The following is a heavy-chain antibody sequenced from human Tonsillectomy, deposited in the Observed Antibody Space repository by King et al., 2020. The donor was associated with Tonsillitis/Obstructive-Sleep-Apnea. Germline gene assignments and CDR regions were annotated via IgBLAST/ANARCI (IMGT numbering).Heavy chain of an antibody. CDR2: IWYDGSNK. V-gene: IGHV3-33*01. CDR3: ARAHEETHNWFHP. J-gene: IGHJ5*02. CDR1: GFTFSTYG. Sequence: QLVESGGGVVQPGRSLRLSCAASGFTFSTYGMHWVRQAPGKGLEWVAVIWYDGSNKYYADSGKGRFTISRDNSKNTLNLQMNSLRAEDTAGYYCARAHEETHNWFHPWGQGTLVTVSS.